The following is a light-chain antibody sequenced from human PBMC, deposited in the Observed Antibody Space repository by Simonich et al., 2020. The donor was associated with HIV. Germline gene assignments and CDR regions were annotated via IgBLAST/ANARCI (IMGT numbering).Light chain of an antibody. J-gene: IGKJ4*01. CDR1: QVISSW. V-gene: IGKV1-12*01. CDR3: QHLNSFLPLT. CDR2: AAS. Sequence: DIQMTQSPSSVSASVGDRVTITCRASQVISSWLAWYQQKPGKAPKLLIYAASSLQSGVPSRFSGSGSGTEFTLTISSLQPEDFATYYCQHLNSFLPLTFGGGTKVDIK.